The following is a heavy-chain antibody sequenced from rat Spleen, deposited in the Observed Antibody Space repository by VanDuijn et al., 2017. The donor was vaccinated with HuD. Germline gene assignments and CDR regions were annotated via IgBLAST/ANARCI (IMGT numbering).Heavy chain of an antibody. CDR2: ISYGDSSGHSST. CDR1: GFTFSSYW. D-gene: IGHD1-9*01. Sequence: EVQLVETGGGLVQPGRSLKLSCVASGFTFSSYWMYWIRQAPGRGLEWVATISYGDSSGHSSTYYRDSVKGRFTISRDNAKSTLSLQMDSLRSEDTATYYCARRHYGYTDYFDYWGQGVMVTVSS. CDR3: ARRHYGYTDYFDY. J-gene: IGHJ2*01. V-gene: IGHV5-58*01.